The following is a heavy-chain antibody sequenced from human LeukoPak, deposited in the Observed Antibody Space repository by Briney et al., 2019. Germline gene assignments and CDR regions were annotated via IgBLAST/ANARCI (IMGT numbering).Heavy chain of an antibody. J-gene: IGHJ4*02. CDR2: IYPGDSDT. CDR1: GYSFTSYW. CDR3: ARLAHYDFWSGYPSYFDY. V-gene: IGHV5-51*01. D-gene: IGHD3-3*01. Sequence: PGESLKISCKGSGYSFTSYWIGWVRQMPGKGLEWMGIIYPGDSDTRYSPSFQGQVTISADKSISTAYLQWSSLKASDTAMYYCARLAHYDFWSGYPSYFDYWGQGTLVTVSS.